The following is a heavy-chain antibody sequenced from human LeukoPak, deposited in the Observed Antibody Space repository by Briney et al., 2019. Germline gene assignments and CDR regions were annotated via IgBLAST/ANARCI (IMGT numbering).Heavy chain of an antibody. Sequence: PSETLSLTCTVSGGSISSYHWSWIRQPPGKGLESIGYIYSSGSTHYNPSLKSRVPISVDTSKNQFSLKLSSVTAADTAVYYCARARNYYDSSGFYYEGDAFDIWGQGTMVTVSS. J-gene: IGHJ3*02. CDR2: IYSSGST. CDR3: ARARNYYDSSGFYYEGDAFDI. CDR1: GGSISSYH. D-gene: IGHD3-22*01. V-gene: IGHV4-59*01.